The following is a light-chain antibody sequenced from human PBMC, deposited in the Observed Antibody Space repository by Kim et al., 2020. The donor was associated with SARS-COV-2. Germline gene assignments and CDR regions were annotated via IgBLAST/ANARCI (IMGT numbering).Light chain of an antibody. Sequence: SPGQSISISCPRTSSDVGGYNYVSWYQHHPGKAPKVLIYNVSKRPSGVPDRFSGSKSGNTASLTISGLQAEDEADYYCCSYAGRYSGLLGTGNKVTVL. J-gene: IGLJ1*01. CDR2: NVS. V-gene: IGLV2-11*01. CDR3: CSYAGRYSGL. CDR1: SSDVGGYNY.